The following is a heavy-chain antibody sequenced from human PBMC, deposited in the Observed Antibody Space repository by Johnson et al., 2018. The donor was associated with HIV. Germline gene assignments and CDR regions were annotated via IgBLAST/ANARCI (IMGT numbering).Heavy chain of an antibody. CDR2: ITGSGGNT. CDR3: AKVGSGCSSGS. D-gene: IGHD6-19*01. CDR1: GFTVSSNY. Sequence: VQLVESGGGLVQPGGSLRLSCAASGFTVSSNYMSWVRQATGKGLEWVSSITGSGGNTYDADSVNGRFTISRDNSKNTLYLQMNRLRAEDTAVYYCAKVGSGCSSGSWGQGTMVTVSS. J-gene: IGHJ3*01. V-gene: IGHV3-23*04.